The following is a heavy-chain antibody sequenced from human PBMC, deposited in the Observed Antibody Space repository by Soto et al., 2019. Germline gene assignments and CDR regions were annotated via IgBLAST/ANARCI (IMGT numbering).Heavy chain of an antibody. J-gene: IGHJ3*02. CDR2: IYHSGST. CDR1: GGSISSGGYS. V-gene: IGHV4-30-2*01. CDR3: AGDTAMAKFEHAFDI. Sequence: VYSSETLSLTCAVSGGSISSGGYSWSWIRQPPGKGLEWIGYIYHSGSTYYNPSLKSRVTISVDRSKNQFSLKLSSVTAADTAVYYCAGDTAMAKFEHAFDIWGQGTMVTVSS. D-gene: IGHD5-18*01.